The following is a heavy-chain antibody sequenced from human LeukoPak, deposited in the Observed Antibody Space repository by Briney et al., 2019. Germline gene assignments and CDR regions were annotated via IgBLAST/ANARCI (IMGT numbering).Heavy chain of an antibody. CDR3: ARWPYGSGGNVYFDY. V-gene: IGHV4-34*01. CDR2: INHSGST. J-gene: IGHJ4*02. Sequence: SETLSLTCAVYGGSFSGYYWSWSRQPPGKGLEWIGEINHSGSTNYNPSLKSRVTISVDTSKNQFSLKLSSVTAADTAVYYCARWPYGSGGNVYFDYWGQGTLVTVSS. D-gene: IGHD3-10*01. CDR1: GGSFSGYY.